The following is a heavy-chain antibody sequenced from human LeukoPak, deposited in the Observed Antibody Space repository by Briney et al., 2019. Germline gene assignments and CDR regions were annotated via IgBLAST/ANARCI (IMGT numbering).Heavy chain of an antibody. CDR3: ARGTKERREYAFDI. D-gene: IGHD1-1*01. CDR1: GYTFTGYY. V-gene: IGHV1-2*04. Sequence: ASVKVSCKASGYTFTGYYMHWVRQAPGQGLEWMGWINPNSGGTNYAQKFQGWVTMTRDTSISTAYMELSRLRSDDTAVYYCARGTKERREYAFDIWGQGTMDTVSS. J-gene: IGHJ3*02. CDR2: INPNSGGT.